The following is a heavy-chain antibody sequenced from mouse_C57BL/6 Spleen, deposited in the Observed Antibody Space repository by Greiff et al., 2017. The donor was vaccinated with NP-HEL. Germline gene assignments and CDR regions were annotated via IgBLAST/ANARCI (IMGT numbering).Heavy chain of an antibody. CDR1: GYTFTSYG. Sequence: DVKLQVSGAELVRPGSSVKMSCKTSGYTFTSYGINGVKQRPGQGLEWIGYIYIGNGYTEYNEKFKGKATLTSDTSSSTAYMQLSSLTSEDSAIXFCAKSYYGSNYFDYWGQGTTLTVSS. D-gene: IGHD1-1*01. CDR3: AKSYYGSNYFDY. CDR2: IYIGNGYT. J-gene: IGHJ2*01. V-gene: IGHV1-58*01.